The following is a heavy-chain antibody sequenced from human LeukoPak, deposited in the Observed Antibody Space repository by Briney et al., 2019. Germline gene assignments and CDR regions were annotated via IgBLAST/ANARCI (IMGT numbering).Heavy chain of an antibody. CDR1: GFTLSSNY. V-gene: IGHV3-53*01. J-gene: IGHJ4*02. CDR3: AREDSSGYYENYFDY. Sequence: GGSLRLSCAASGFTLSSNYMSWVRQAPGKGLEWVSVIYSGGSTYYADSVKGRFTISRDNSKNTLYLQMNSLRAEDTAVYYCAREDSSGYYENYFDYWGQGTLVTVSS. CDR2: IYSGGST. D-gene: IGHD3-22*01.